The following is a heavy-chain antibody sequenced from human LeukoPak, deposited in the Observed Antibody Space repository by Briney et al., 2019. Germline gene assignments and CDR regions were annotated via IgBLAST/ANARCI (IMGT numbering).Heavy chain of an antibody. J-gene: IGHJ4*02. Sequence: PGGSLRLSCAASGFTFSSYAMSWVRQAPGKGLEWVSAISGSGGSTYYADSVKGRFTISRDNSKNTLYLQMNSLRAEDTAVYYCAKDSSMVRGFITDFDYWGQGTLVTVSS. D-gene: IGHD3-10*01. CDR2: ISGSGGST. V-gene: IGHV3-23*01. CDR3: AKDSSMVRGFITDFDY. CDR1: GFTFSSYA.